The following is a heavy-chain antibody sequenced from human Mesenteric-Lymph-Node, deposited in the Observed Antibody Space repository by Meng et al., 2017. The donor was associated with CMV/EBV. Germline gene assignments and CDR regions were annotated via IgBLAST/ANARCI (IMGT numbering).Heavy chain of an antibody. CDR3: ARDRYSSSVAFDI. J-gene: IGHJ3*02. Sequence: SETLSLTCTVSGGSIGSYYWSWIRQPPGKGLEWIGYIYYSGSTNYNPSLKSRVTISVDTSKNQFSLKLSSVTAADTAVYYCARDRYSSSVAFDIWGQGTMVTVSS. CDR2: IYYSGST. CDR1: GGSIGSYY. V-gene: IGHV4-59*01. D-gene: IGHD6-13*01.